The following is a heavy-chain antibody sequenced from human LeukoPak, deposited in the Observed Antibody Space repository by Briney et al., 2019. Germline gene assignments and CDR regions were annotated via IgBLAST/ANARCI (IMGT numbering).Heavy chain of an antibody. Sequence: RSETLSLTYTVSGGSISSYYGSCIRQPPGKGLEWMGYMYYSGSPNNNTSLKSRFKISVDTSKNQFSLKLSSVTAADTAVYYCARSGVSGWYFDYWGQGTLVTVSS. CDR2: MYYSGSP. D-gene: IGHD6-19*01. CDR1: GGSISSYY. V-gene: IGHV4-59*01. J-gene: IGHJ4*02. CDR3: ARSGVSGWYFDY.